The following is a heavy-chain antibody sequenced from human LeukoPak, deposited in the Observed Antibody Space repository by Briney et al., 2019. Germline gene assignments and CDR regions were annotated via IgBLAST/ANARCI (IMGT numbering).Heavy chain of an antibody. CDR1: GFTFSSYE. D-gene: IGHD2-21*02. CDR2: ISSSGSTI. J-gene: IGHJ4*02. Sequence: GGSLRLSCAASGFTFSSYEMNWGRQAPGKGLEWVSYISSSGSTIYYADSVKGRFTVSRDNSKSTLFLQMNSLRVEDTAVYYCARRSSGDPGYFDYWGQGTLVTGSS. V-gene: IGHV3-48*03. CDR3: ARRSSGDPGYFDY.